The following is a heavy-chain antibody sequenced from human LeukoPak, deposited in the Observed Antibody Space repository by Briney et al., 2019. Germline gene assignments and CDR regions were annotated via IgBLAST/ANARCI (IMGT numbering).Heavy chain of an antibody. CDR2: ISYDGSNK. J-gene: IGHJ4*02. V-gene: IGHV3-30*01. D-gene: IGHD2-2*01. Sequence: QTGGSLRFSGAASGFTFSSYAMHWVRQAPGKGLEWVAVISYDGSNKYYADSVKGRFTISRDNSKNTLYLKMNSLRAEDTAVYYCAREHAPARSPSQLLSSHFDYWGQGTLVTVSS. CDR1: GFTFSSYA. CDR3: AREHAPARSPSQLLSSHFDY.